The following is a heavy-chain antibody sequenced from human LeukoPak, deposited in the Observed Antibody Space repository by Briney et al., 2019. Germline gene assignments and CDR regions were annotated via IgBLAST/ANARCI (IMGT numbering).Heavy chain of an antibody. CDR1: GGSISSTTYY. CDR2: IYHSGNI. Sequence: SETLSLTCTVSGGSISSTTYYWGWIRQPPGKGLEWIGSIYHSGNIYYNPSLKSRVTISVDTSKNQFSLKLSSVIAADTAVYYCARHDSSGPYNAFDIWGRGTMVTVSS. J-gene: IGHJ3*02. V-gene: IGHV4-39*01. D-gene: IGHD3-22*01. CDR3: ARHDSSGPYNAFDI.